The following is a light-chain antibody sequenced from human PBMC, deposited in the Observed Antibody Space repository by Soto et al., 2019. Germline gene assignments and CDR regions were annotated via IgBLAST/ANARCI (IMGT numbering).Light chain of an antibody. J-gene: IGKJ2*01. CDR2: GAS. CDR1: QSVSTRY. CDR3: QQYGSSPPYT. V-gene: IGKV3-20*01. Sequence: EIVLTQSPGTLSLSPGERATLSCRASQSVSTRYLAWYQQKPGQAPSLLIYGASSRATGIPDRFSGSGSGTDFTLTISRLEPEDVAVYSCQQYGSSPPYTFGHGTKLEIK.